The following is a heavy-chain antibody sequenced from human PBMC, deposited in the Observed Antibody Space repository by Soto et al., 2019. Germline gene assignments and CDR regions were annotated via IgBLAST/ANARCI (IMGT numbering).Heavy chain of an antibody. V-gene: IGHV4-39*01. D-gene: IGHD3-22*01. J-gene: IGHJ6*02. CDR2: IYYSGST. Sequence: PSETLSLTCTVSGGSISSSSYYWGWIRQPPGKGLEWIGSIYYSGSTYYNPSLKSRVTISVDTSKNQFSLKLSSVTAADTAVYYCARSPAYYYDSSGYYYYYYGMDVWGQGTTVTVSS. CDR3: ARSPAYYYDSSGYYYYYYGMDV. CDR1: GGSISSSSYY.